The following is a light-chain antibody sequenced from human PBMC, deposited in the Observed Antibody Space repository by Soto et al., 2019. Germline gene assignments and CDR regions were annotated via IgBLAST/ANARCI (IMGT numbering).Light chain of an antibody. CDR3: NSYTSASTYV. CDR2: NVY. V-gene: IGLV2-14*03. J-gene: IGLJ1*01. CDR1: SSDVGGYNF. Sequence: QSALTQPRSVSGSPGQSVTISCTGTSSDVGGYNFVSWYQQHPGKAPKLMIYNVYSRPSGVSSRFSGSKSGNTASLTISWLQAEDEADYYCNSYTSASTYVFGTGTKVTVL.